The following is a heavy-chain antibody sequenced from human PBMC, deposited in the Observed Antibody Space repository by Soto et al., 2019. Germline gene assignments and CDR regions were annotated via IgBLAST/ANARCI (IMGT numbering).Heavy chain of an antibody. CDR3: AKDRRGWYGGYYYGMDV. Sequence: GGSVRLSCAASGFTFSDYDMSWIRQAPGKGLEWVAVISSDRSTTYYADSVKGRFTISRDNSKNPLYLQMNSLRAEDTAVYYCAKDRRGWYGGYYYGMDVWGQGTTVTLSS. V-gene: IGHV3-30*18. J-gene: IGHJ6*02. CDR2: ISSDRSTT. D-gene: IGHD6-19*01. CDR1: GFTFSDYD.